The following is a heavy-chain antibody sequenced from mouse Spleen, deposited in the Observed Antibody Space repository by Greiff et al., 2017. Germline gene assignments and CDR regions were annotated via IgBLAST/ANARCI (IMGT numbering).Heavy chain of an antibody. CDR3: VREGHDGRWWYFDV. CDR2: IRSKSNNYAT. Sequence: DAGGGLVQPKGSLKLSCAASGFTFNTYAMHWVCQAPGKGLEWVARIRSKSNNYATYYADSVKDRFTISRDDSQSMLYLQMNNLKTEDTAMYYCVREGHDGRWWYFDVWGAGTTVTVSS. D-gene: IGHD2-12*01. J-gene: IGHJ1*01. V-gene: IGHV10-3*03. CDR1: GFTFNTYA.